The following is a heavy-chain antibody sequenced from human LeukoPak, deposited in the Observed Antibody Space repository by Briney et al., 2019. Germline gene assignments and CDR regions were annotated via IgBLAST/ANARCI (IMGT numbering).Heavy chain of an antibody. J-gene: IGHJ4*02. D-gene: IGHD6-13*01. CDR2: ISSSGSTI. Sequence: GGSLRLSCAASGFTFSDYYMSRVRQAPGKGLEGVSYISSSGSTIYYADSVKGRFTISRDNAKNSLYLQMNSLRAEDTAVYYCARVGQQLVPWPTDYWGQGTLVTVSS. CDR3: ARVGQQLVPWPTDY. V-gene: IGHV3-11*01. CDR1: GFTFSDYY.